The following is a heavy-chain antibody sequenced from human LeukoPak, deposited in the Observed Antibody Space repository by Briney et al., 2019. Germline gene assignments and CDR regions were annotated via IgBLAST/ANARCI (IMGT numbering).Heavy chain of an antibody. J-gene: IGHJ4*02. CDR1: GGSISSSSYY. CDR2: IYYSGST. Sequence: PSETLSLTCTVSGGSISSSSYYWGWIRQPPGKGLEWIGSIYYSGSTYYNPSLKSRVTISVDTSKNQFSLKLSSVTAADTAVYYCASLRFLEWLLYPEDDYWGQGTLVTVSS. CDR3: ASLRFLEWLLYPEDDY. D-gene: IGHD3-3*01. V-gene: IGHV4-39*01.